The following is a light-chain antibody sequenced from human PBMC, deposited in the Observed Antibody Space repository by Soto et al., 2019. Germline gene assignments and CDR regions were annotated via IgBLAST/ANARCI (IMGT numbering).Light chain of an antibody. CDR3: QQYDNDSWT. CDR2: KAS. J-gene: IGKJ1*01. Sequence: DIQMTQSTSTLSASVGDRVIITCRASQSISSWLAWYQQKPGKAPNLLIYKASTLKSGVPSRFSGSGSGTEFTLTISRLQPDDFATYYCQQYDNDSWTFGQGTKVEIK. V-gene: IGKV1-5*03. CDR1: QSISSW.